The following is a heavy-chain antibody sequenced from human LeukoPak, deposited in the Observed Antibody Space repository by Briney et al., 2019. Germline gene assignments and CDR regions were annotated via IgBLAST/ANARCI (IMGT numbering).Heavy chain of an antibody. J-gene: IGHJ4*02. CDR2: INHSGST. Sequence: SETLSLTCTVSGGSISGSTYYWSWIRQPPGKGLEWIGEINHSGSTNYNPSLKSRVTISVDTSKNQFSLKLSSVTAADTAVYYCARGDDYYGSGSHDYWGQGTLVTVSS. D-gene: IGHD3-10*01. CDR3: ARGDDYYGSGSHDY. CDR1: GGSISGSTYY. V-gene: IGHV4-39*07.